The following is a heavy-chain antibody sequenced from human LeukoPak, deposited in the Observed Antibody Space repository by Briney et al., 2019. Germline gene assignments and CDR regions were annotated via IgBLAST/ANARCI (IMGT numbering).Heavy chain of an antibody. CDR1: VCTFSSYG. J-gene: IGHJ4*02. D-gene: IGHD3-9*01. CDR3: AKGEGYDILDY. CDR2: IRYDGSNE. Sequence: PGGSLRLSCASSVCTFSSYGMHGVRQAPGKGLEWVAFIRYDGSNEYYADSVKGRFTISRDNSKDTLYLQMNSLRAEDRAVFYCAKGEGYDILDYWGQGSLVTVSS. V-gene: IGHV3-30*02.